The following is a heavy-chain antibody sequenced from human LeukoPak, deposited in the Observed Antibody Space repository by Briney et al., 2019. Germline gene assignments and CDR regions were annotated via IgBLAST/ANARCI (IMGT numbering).Heavy chain of an antibody. CDR1: GFTFSSYS. D-gene: IGHD6-13*01. CDR3: ANTGIAAAGAVPHDY. CDR2: ISGSGGST. Sequence: GGSLRLSCAASGFTFSSYSMNWVRQAPGKGLEWVSAISGSGGSTYYADSVKGRFTISRDNSKNTLYLQMNSLRAEDTAVYYCANTGIAAAGAVPHDYWGQGTLVTVSS. V-gene: IGHV3-23*01. J-gene: IGHJ4*02.